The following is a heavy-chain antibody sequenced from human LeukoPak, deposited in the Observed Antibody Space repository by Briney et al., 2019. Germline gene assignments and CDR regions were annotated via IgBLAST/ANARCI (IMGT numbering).Heavy chain of an antibody. D-gene: IGHD5-12*01. J-gene: IGHJ6*02. Sequence: PGGSLRLSCAASGFTFSSYAMSWVRQAPGKGLEWVSAISGSGGSTYYADSVKGRFTISRDKPKNTLDLQMNSLRAEDTAVYYCAKGEYSGYDSPYYGMDVWGQGTTVTVSS. CDR2: ISGSGGST. V-gene: IGHV3-23*01. CDR3: AKGEYSGYDSPYYGMDV. CDR1: GFTFSSYA.